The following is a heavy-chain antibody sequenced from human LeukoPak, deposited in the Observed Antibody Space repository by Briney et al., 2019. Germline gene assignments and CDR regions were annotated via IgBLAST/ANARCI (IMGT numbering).Heavy chain of an antibody. J-gene: IGHJ4*02. CDR2: ICYSGST. CDR1: GGPVSSGIYY. D-gene: IGHD3-10*01. CDR3: ARDAGTQGLGIDY. Sequence: SETLSLTCTVSGGPVSSGIYYWSRIRQPPGKGLGWFGYICYSGSTNYNPALKSRVTISVDTSNNQFSLKLSSVAAADTAVYYCARDAGTQGLGIDYWGQGTLVTVSS. V-gene: IGHV4-61*01.